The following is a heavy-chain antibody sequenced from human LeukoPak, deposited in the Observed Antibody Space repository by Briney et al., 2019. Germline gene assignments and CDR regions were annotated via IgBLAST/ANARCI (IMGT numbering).Heavy chain of an antibody. J-gene: IGHJ3*02. CDR2: ISWNSGSI. V-gene: IGHV3-9*03. D-gene: IGHD2-2*01. Sequence: GRSLRLSCAASGFTFDDYAMRWVRQAPGKGLEWVSGISWNSGSIGYADSVKGRFTISRDNAKNSLYLQMNSLRAEDMALYYCAKDMVRDIVVVPAARGAFDIWGQGTMVTVSS. CDR1: GFTFDDYA. CDR3: AKDMVRDIVVVPAARGAFDI.